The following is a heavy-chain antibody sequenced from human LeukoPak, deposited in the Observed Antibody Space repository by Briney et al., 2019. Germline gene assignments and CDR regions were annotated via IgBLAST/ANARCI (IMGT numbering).Heavy chain of an antibody. CDR2: ISYGGSNK. CDR3: ARATRVAVFDY. CDR1: GFTFISYA. J-gene: IGHJ4*02. D-gene: IGHD3-3*01. V-gene: IGHV3-30-3*01. Sequence: GGSLRLSCAGSGFTFISYAMHWVRQAPGKGLEWVAVISYGGSNKYYADSVKGRFTISRDNSKNTLFLQMNSLRAEDTAVYYCARATRVAVFDYWGQGTLVTVSS.